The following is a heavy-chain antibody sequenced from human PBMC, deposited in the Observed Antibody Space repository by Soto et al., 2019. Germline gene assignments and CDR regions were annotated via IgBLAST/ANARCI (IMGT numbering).Heavy chain of an antibody. D-gene: IGHD5-18*01. V-gene: IGHV4-59*01. CDR1: GGSISSYY. CDR2: IYYSGST. CDR3: ARAGVDTAMVTEGYYYYYYMDV. J-gene: IGHJ6*03. Sequence: SETLSLTCTVSGGSISSYYWSWIRQPPGKGLEWIGYIYYSGSTNYNPSLKSRVTISVGTSKNQFSLKLSSVTAADTAVYYCARAGVDTAMVTEGYYYYYYMDVWGKGTTVTVSS.